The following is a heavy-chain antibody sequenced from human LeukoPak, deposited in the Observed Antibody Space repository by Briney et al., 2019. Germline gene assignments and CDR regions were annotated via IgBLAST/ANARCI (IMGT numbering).Heavy chain of an antibody. V-gene: IGHV3-53*04. CDR3: ARGGTPGYSSGRIDY. J-gene: IGHJ4*02. CDR1: GLTVSSNY. Sequence: PEGSLRLSCVASGLTVSSNYMSWVRQAPGKGLEWVSVIYSAGNTYCADSVKGRFTISRHNSENTLYLQMNSLRVEDTAVYYCARGGTPGYSSGRIDYWGQGTLVTVSS. D-gene: IGHD6-19*01. CDR2: IYSAGNT.